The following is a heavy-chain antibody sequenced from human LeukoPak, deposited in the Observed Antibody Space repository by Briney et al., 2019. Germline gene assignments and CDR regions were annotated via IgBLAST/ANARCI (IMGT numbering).Heavy chain of an antibody. CDR3: ARGLGYCSSTSCYEKGGGHLYY. V-gene: IGHV3-48*04. D-gene: IGHD2-2*01. CDR1: GFTFSSYS. J-gene: IGHJ4*02. Sequence: PGGSLRLSCAASGFTFSSYSMNWVRQAPGKGLEWVSYISSSSSTIYYADSVKGRFTISRDNAKNSLYLQMNSLRAEDTAVYYCARGLGYCSSTSCYEKGGGHLYYWGQGTLVTVSS. CDR2: ISSSSSTI.